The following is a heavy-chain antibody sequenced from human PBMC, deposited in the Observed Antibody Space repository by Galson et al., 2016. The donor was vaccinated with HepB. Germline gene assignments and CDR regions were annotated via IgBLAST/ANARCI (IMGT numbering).Heavy chain of an antibody. V-gene: IGHV4-59*11. CDR1: GASISSHY. CDR3: ARSPGGYAFDL. D-gene: IGHD3-10*01. Sequence: ETLSLTCTVSGASISSHYWSWIRQPPGKGLEYIGYIYYTGSTNDNPSLNSRVTMSLDTSKNQLSLNLSSVTDADTAIYYCARSPGGYAFDLWGQGTMVIVSS. J-gene: IGHJ3*01. CDR2: IYYTGST.